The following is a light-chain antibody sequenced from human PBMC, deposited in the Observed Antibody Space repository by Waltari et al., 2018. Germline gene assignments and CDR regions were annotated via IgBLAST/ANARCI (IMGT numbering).Light chain of an antibody. CDR3: SSYTSSSTLWV. V-gene: IGLV2-14*03. J-gene: IGLJ3*02. Sequence: QSALTQPASVSGSPGQSITIPCTGTSSDVGGYNYVSWYQQPPGKAPKLMIYDVSNRPSWVSNRFSGSKSGSTASLTISVLQAEDEADYYCSSYTSSSTLWVFGGGTKLTVL. CDR2: DVS. CDR1: SSDVGGYNY.